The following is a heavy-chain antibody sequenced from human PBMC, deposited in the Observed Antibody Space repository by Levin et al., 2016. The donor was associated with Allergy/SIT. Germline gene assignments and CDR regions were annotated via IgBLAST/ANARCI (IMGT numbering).Heavy chain of an antibody. D-gene: IGHD3-22*01. CDR3: ASGGYYDSSGYYPRH. CDR1: GGSISSYY. V-gene: IGHV4-59*01. J-gene: IGHJ4*02. CDR2: IYYSGST. Sequence: GSLRLSCTVSGGSISSYYWSWIRQPPGKGLEWIGYIYYSGSTNYNPSLKSRVTISVDTSKNQFSLKLSSVTAADTAVYYCASGGYYDSSGYYPRHWGQGTLVTVSS.